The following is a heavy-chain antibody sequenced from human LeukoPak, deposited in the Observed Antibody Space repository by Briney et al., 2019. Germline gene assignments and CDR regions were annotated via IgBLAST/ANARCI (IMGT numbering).Heavy chain of an antibody. CDR2: IIPIFGTA. J-gene: IGHJ6*02. V-gene: IGHV1-69*13. Sequence: SVKVSCKASGNSVSNYAVSWVRQAPGQGFEWMGGIIPIFGTADYAQKFQGRVTITADQSTSTTYMALSSLKSEDTATYYCTTRACHAGGCSSSFYYYYGLHFWGQGTTVSVSS. D-gene: IGHD3-16*01. CDR3: TTRACHAGGCSSSFYYYYGLHF. CDR1: GNSVSNYA.